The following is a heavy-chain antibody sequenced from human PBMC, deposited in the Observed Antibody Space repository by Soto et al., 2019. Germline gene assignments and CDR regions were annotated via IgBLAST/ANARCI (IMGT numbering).Heavy chain of an antibody. CDR1: GGSVGSGSYY. CDR3: ARGACPDYDFWSGYYGYLSWFDP. V-gene: IGHV4-61*01. Sequence: AETLSLTCTVSGGSVGSGSYYWSWIRQPQGKGMEWIGYIYYSGSTNYNPSLKSRVTISVDTSKNHFSLKLSSVTAADTAVYYCARGACPDYDFWSGYYGYLSWFDPWGQGTLVTVSS. D-gene: IGHD3-3*01. J-gene: IGHJ5*02. CDR2: IYYSGST.